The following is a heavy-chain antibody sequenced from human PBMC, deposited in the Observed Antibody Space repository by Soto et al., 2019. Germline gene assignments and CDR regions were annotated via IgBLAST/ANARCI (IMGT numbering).Heavy chain of an antibody. CDR3: AKGGYYSLFDI. V-gene: IGHV3-23*01. CDR2: ISGSGGRT. J-gene: IGHJ3*02. Sequence: GGSLRLSCVVSGFPFSSYAMSWVRQTPGKGLEWVSGISGSGGRTYYADSVKGRFTISRDNSNNTLSLQMHILRVEDTAVYFCAKGGYYSLFDIWGQGTMVTVSS. CDR1: GFPFSSYA. D-gene: IGHD3-16*01.